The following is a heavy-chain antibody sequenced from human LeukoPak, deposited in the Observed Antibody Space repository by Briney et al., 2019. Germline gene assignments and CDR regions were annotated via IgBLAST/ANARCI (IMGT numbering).Heavy chain of an antibody. V-gene: IGHV6-1*01. CDR3: ARGGSYFDY. Sequence: SQTLSLTCAISGDSVSGNRVAWNWIRQSPSRGLEWLGRTYYRSRWFNDYAVSVKSRISINLDTSKNQFSLQLNSVTPEDTAVYYCARGGSYFDYWGQGTLVTVSS. CDR1: GDSVSGNRVA. CDR2: TYYRSRWFN. D-gene: IGHD3-16*01. J-gene: IGHJ4*02.